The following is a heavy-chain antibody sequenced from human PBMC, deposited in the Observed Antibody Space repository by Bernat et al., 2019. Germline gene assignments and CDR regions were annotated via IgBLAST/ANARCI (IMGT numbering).Heavy chain of an antibody. J-gene: IGHJ4*02. V-gene: IGHV3-66*01. CDR2: IYSGGST. Sequence: EVQLVESGGGLVQPGGSLRLSCAASGFTVSSNHMSWVRQAPGKGLEWVSVIYSGGSTYYADSVKGRFTISRDNSKNTLYLQMNSLRAEDTAVYYCARGRSYYVSLDYWGQGTLVTVSS. CDR1: GFTVSSNH. D-gene: IGHD1-26*01. CDR3: ARGRSYYVSLDY.